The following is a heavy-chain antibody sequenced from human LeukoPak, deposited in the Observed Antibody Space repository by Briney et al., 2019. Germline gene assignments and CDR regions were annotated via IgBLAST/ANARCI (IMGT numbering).Heavy chain of an antibody. CDR2: INHSGST. Sequence: SETLSLTCAVYGGSFSGYYWSWIRQPPGKRLEWIGEINHSGSTNYNPSLKSRVTISVDTSKNQFSLKLSSVTAADTAVYYCARHPASSGYYGCWGQGTLVTVSS. CDR1: GGSFSGYY. J-gene: IGHJ4*02. D-gene: IGHD3-22*01. V-gene: IGHV4-34*01. CDR3: ARHPASSGYYGC.